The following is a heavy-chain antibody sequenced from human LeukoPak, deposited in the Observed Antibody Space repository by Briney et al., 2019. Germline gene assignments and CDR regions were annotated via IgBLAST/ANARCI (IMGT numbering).Heavy chain of an antibody. D-gene: IGHD3-9*01. CDR3: ARGAYFDPIYFDY. V-gene: IGHV4-30-2*01. CDR1: GGSITSGGYS. Sequence: SETLSLTCAVSGGSITSGGYSWSWIRQPPGKGLEWIGYIYHSGSTYYNPSLKSRVTISVDRSKNHFFLKLSSVTAADTAVYYCARGAYFDPIYFDYWGQGTLVTVSS. CDR2: IYHSGST. J-gene: IGHJ4*02.